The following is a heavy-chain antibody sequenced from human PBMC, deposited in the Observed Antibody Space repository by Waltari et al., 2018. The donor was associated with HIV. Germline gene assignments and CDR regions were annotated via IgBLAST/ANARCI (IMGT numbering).Heavy chain of an antibody. V-gene: IGHV3-21*01. D-gene: IGHD1-26*01. Sequence: EVHLVESGGGLVKRGGSLRLSCAASGFSFRSYSMNWVRQAPGKGLGWVSSISRSSKFIYYADSVKGRFTISRDNAKNALYLQMNSLRAEDTAVYYCARDGGSPPNRWFDPWGQGTLVTVSS. CDR1: GFSFRSYS. CDR3: ARDGGSPPNRWFDP. CDR2: ISRSSKFI. J-gene: IGHJ5*02.